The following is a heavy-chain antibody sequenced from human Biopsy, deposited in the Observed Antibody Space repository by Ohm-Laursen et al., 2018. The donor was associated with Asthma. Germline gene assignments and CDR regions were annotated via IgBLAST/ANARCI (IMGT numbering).Heavy chain of an antibody. V-gene: IGHV4-30-4*01. J-gene: IGHJ5*02. CDR2: IYYIGST. CDR1: GGSISSGAYY. CDR3: ARAGQCSSTSCYNPGWFDP. Sequence: PSQTLSLTCTVSGGSISSGAYYWSWVRQPPGKGLEWIGYIYYIGSTYYNPSLKSRVAISLDTSKNQFYLKLSSVTAADTAVYYCARAGQCSSTSCYNPGWFDPWGQGTLVTVSS. D-gene: IGHD2-2*01.